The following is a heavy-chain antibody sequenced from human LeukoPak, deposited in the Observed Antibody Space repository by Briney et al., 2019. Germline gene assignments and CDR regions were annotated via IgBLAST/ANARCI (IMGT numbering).Heavy chain of an antibody. Sequence: SETLSLTCTVSGGSISSSSYYWGWIRQPPGKGLEWIGSIYYSGSTYYNPSLKSRVTISVDTSKNQFSLKLSSVTAADTAVYYCARGGLNLSFDYWGQGTLVTVSS. CDR2: IYYSGST. D-gene: IGHD1-14*01. CDR1: GGSISSSSYY. J-gene: IGHJ4*02. CDR3: ARGGLNLSFDY. V-gene: IGHV4-39*07.